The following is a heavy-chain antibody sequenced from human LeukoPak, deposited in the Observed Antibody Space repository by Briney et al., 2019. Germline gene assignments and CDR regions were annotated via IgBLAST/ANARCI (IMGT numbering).Heavy chain of an antibody. CDR1: GGSISSGGYY. CDR2: IYHSGST. Sequence: PSETLSLTCTVSGGSISSGGYYWSWIRQPPGKGLEWIGYIYHSGSTYYNPSLKSRVTISVDRSKNQFSLKLSSVTAADTAVYYCARVGVRYCSSTSCYSWFDPWGLGTLVTVSS. D-gene: IGHD2-2*01. CDR3: ARVGVRYCSSTSCYSWFDP. V-gene: IGHV4-30-2*01. J-gene: IGHJ5*02.